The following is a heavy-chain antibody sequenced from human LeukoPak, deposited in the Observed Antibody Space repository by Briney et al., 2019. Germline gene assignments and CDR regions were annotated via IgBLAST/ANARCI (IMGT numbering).Heavy chain of an antibody. CDR2: ISYDGSNK. Sequence: GGSLRPSCAAPGFTFSTIGMNWVRQAPGKGLEWVAVISYDGSNKYYADSVKGRFTISRDNSKNTLYLQMNSLRAEDTAVYYCAKFSPRGAAGNFYWGQGTLVTVSS. J-gene: IGHJ4*02. V-gene: IGHV3-30*18. CDR1: GFTFSTIG. D-gene: IGHD6-13*01. CDR3: AKFSPRGAAGNFY.